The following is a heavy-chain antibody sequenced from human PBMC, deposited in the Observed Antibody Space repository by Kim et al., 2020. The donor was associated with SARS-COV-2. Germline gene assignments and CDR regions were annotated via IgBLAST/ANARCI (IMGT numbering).Heavy chain of an antibody. CDR1: GFTFSGYA. CDR3: VKDHKVWIYNLSHFDY. Sequence: GGSLRLSCAASGFTFSGYAMGWVRQAPGKGLEWVSIISNSGVITDYADSVKGRFTISRDNSKNTMFLQMNSLRAEDTALYYCVKDHKVWIYNLSHFDYWGQGTVVTVSS. V-gene: IGHV3-23*01. J-gene: IGHJ4*02. CDR2: ISNSGVIT. D-gene: IGHD3-16*01.